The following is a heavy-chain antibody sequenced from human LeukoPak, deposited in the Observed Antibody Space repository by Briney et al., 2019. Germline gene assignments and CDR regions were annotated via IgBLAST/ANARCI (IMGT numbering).Heavy chain of an antibody. D-gene: IGHD7-27*01. V-gene: IGHV3-48*02. CDR3: ARWGITRFDY. CDR2: ISTSRTTI. CDR1: GFTFSSYS. Sequence: GGSLRLSCAASGFTFSSYSMNWVRQAPGKGQEWVSYISTSRTTIYYADSVKGRFTISRDNAKNSLYLQMNSLRDEDTAVYYCARWGITRFDYWGQGTLVTVSS. J-gene: IGHJ4*02.